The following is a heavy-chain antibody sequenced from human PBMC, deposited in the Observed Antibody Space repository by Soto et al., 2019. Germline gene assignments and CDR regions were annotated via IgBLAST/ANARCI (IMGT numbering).Heavy chain of an antibody. V-gene: IGHV3-7*01. Sequence: EVQLVESGGGLVQPGGSLRLSCAASGFTFSSYWMSWVRQAPGKGLEWVANIKQDGSEKYYVDSVKGRFTISRDNAKNPLYLQMNSLRAEDTAVYYCASWEKVKAAAKFSYWGQGTLVTVSS. CDR3: ASWEKVKAAAKFSY. D-gene: IGHD2-2*01. CDR1: GFTFSSYW. J-gene: IGHJ4*02. CDR2: IKQDGSEK.